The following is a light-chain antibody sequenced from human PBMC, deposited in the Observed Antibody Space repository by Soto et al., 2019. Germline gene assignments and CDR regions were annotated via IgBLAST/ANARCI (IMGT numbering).Light chain of an antibody. CDR1: QSVSGW. CDR3: QQYNSYSRT. Sequence: DIQLTHSPSTLSASVSYAVTVNCRASQSVSGWLAWYQQKPGEAPKLLIYAASSLQSGVPSRFSGSGSGTDFTLTISSLQPDDFATYYCQQYNSYSRTFGQGTQGGYQ. J-gene: IGKJ1*01. CDR2: AAS. V-gene: IGKV1-5*01.